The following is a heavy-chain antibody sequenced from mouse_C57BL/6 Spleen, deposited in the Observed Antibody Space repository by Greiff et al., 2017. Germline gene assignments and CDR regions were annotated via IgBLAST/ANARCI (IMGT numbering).Heavy chain of an antibody. V-gene: IGHV1-82*01. Sequence: QVQLQQSGPELVKPGASVKISCKASGYAFSSSWMNWVKQRPGKGLEWIGRIYPGDGDTTYNGKFKGKATLTADKSSSTAYMQLSSLTSEDSAVYFCARSEGGGWYFDVWGTGTTVTVSS. CDR2: IYPGDGDT. CDR1: GYAFSSSW. J-gene: IGHJ1*03. CDR3: ARSEGGGWYFDV.